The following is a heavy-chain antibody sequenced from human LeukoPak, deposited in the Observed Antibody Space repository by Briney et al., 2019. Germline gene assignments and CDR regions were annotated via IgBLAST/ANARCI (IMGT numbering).Heavy chain of an antibody. D-gene: IGHD3-9*01. Sequence: ASVKVSCKASGYTFTSYGISWVRQAPGQGLEWMGWISAYNGNTNYAQKLQGRVTMTTDTSTSTAYMELRSLRSDDTAVYYCARDRGYYDTLTGYYLDYWGQGTLVTVSS. CDR2: ISAYNGNT. V-gene: IGHV1-18*01. CDR1: GYTFTSYG. J-gene: IGHJ4*02. CDR3: ARDRGYYDTLTGYYLDY.